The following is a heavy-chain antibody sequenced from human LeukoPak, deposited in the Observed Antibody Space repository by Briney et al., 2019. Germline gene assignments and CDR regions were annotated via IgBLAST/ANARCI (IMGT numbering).Heavy chain of an antibody. Sequence: ASVKVSCKTSGYTFTDYYMHWVRQAPGQGLEWMGWISAYNGNTNYAQKLQGRVTMTTDTSTSTAYMELRSLRSDDTAVYYCARDRGYSGSYYSFSWFDPWGQGTLVTVSS. D-gene: IGHD1-26*01. CDR2: ISAYNGNT. V-gene: IGHV1-18*04. CDR1: GYTFTDYY. J-gene: IGHJ5*02. CDR3: ARDRGYSGSYYSFSWFDP.